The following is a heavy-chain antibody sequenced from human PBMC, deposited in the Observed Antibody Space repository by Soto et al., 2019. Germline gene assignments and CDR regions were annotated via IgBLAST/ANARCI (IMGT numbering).Heavy chain of an antibody. V-gene: IGHV1-46*01. D-gene: IGHD3-22*01. CDR2: INPSGGST. CDR3: ARYTDRINYYYDSSGYYSAFDI. CDR1: GYTFTSYY. Sequence: QVQLVQSGAEVKKPGASVKVSCKASGYTFTSYYMHWVRQAPGQGLEWMGLINPSGGSTSYAQKFQGRVTMTRDTSTITVYMELSSLRSEDTAVYYCARYTDRINYYYDSSGYYSAFDIWGQGTMVTVSS. J-gene: IGHJ3*02.